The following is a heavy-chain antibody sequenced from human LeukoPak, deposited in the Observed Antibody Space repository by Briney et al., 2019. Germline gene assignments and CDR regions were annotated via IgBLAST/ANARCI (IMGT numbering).Heavy chain of an antibody. D-gene: IGHD2-15*01. CDR3: ARGTNIVVVVAATLLFDY. V-gene: IGHV4-34*01. CDR1: GGSFSGYY. J-gene: IGHJ4*02. CDR2: INHSGST. Sequence: SETLSLTCAVYGGSFSGYYWSWIRQPPGKGLEWIGEINHSGSTNYNPSLKSRVTISVDTSKNQFSLKLSSVTAADTAVYYCARGTNIVVVVAATLLFDYWGQGTLVTVSS.